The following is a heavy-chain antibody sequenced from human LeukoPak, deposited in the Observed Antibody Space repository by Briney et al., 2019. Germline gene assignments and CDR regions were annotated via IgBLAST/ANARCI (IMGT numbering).Heavy chain of an antibody. CDR3: ATPRYYYDSSGYPPPDY. V-gene: IGHV3-66*01. CDR2: IYSGGST. CDR1: GFTVSSNY. Sequence: GGSLRLSCAASGFTVSSNYMSWVRQAPGKGLEWVSIIYSGGSTYYADSVKGRFTISRDNSKNTLYLQMNSLRAEDTAVYYCATPRYYYDSSGYPPPDYWGQGTLVTVSS. J-gene: IGHJ4*02. D-gene: IGHD3-22*01.